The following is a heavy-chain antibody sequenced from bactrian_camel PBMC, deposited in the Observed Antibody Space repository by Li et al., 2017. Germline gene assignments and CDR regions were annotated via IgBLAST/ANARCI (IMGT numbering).Heavy chain of an antibody. V-gene: IGHV3S31*01. CDR2: ITGRT. Sequence: DVQLVESGGGSVQAGGSLKLSCATSGFNFSEYAMSWTRQAPGKELEWVSTITGRTFYANSVKGRFTISRNNTKKTLYLQMSSLQPEDTAKYYCAPTVTANLVPYACQVVADQGTQVTVS. J-gene: IGHJ4*01. D-gene: IGHD1*01. CDR1: GFNFSEYA.